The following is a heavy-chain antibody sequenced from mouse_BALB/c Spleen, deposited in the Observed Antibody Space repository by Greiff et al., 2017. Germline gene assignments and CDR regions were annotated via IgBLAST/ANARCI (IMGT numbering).Heavy chain of an antibody. CDR3: ARGITTAPHWYFDV. Sequence: VQLKQSGPELVKSGASVKMSCKASGYTFTSYVMHWVKQKPGQGLEWIGYINPYNDGTKYNEKFKGKATLTSDKSSSTAYMELSSLTSEDSAVYYCARGITTAPHWYFDVWGAGTTVTVSS. CDR1: GYTFTSYV. J-gene: IGHJ1*01. D-gene: IGHD1-2*01. V-gene: IGHV1-14*01. CDR2: INPYNDGT.